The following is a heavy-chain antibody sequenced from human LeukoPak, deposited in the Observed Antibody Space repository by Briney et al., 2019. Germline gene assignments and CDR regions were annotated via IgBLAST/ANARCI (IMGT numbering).Heavy chain of an antibody. CDR1: GGSISGSSYY. CDR3: ARAGGITGTTWGENLDY. J-gene: IGHJ4*02. D-gene: IGHD1-7*01. CDR2: IYYSGSA. Sequence: SQTLSLTCAVSGGSISGSSYYCGRLHQPPGKGLEWIGSIYYSGSAYHNPSLKSRLTILVDTSKNQFSLKLSSVTAADTAVYYCARAGGITGTTWGENLDYWGQGTLVTVSS. V-gene: IGHV4-39*07.